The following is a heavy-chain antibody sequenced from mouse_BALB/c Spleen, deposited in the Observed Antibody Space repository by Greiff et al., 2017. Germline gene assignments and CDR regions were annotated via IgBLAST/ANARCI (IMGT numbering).Heavy chain of an antibody. J-gene: IGHJ2*01. CDR3: ARQNWDYFDY. CDR1: GFTFSSYY. D-gene: IGHD4-1*01. CDR2: INSNGGST. V-gene: IGHV5-6-2*01. Sequence: DVMLVESGGGLVKLGGSLKLSCAASGFTFSSYYMSWVRQTPEKRLELVAAINSNGGSTYYPDTVKGRFTISRDNAKNTLYLQMSSLKSEDTALYYCARQNWDYFDYWGQGTTLTVSS.